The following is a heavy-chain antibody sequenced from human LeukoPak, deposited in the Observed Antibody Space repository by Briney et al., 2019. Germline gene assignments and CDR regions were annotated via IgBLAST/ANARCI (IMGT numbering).Heavy chain of an antibody. CDR2: ISYDGSNK. J-gene: IGHJ6*02. D-gene: IGHD3-3*01. V-gene: IGHV3-30*18. Sequence: PGGSLRLSCAASGFTFSSYGMHWVRQAPGKGLEWVAVISYDGSNKYYADSVKGRFTISRDNSKNTLYLQMNSLRAEDTAVYYCAKDPRRITIFGVVRAYYYYGMDAWGQGTTVTVSS. CDR1: GFTFSSYG. CDR3: AKDPRRITIFGVVRAYYYYGMDA.